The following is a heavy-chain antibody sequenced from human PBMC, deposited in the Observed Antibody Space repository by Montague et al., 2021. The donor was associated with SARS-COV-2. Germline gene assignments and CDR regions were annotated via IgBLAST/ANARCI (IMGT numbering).Heavy chain of an antibody. V-gene: IGHV3-48*02. CDR2: ISSSSSTI. CDR1: GFTFSSYS. CDR3: ARDQVLWFGEHVV. J-gene: IGHJ4*02. Sequence: SLRLSCAASGFTFSSYSMNWVRQTPGKGLEWVSYISSSSSTIYYADSVKGRFTISRDNAKNSLYPQMNSLRDEGTAVYYCARDQVLWFGEHVVWGQGTLVTVSS. D-gene: IGHD3-10*01.